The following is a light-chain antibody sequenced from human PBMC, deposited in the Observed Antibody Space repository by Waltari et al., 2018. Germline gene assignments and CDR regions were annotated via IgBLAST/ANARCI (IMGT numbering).Light chain of an antibody. V-gene: IGLV1-44*01. Sequence: QSVLTQPPSVSGTPGQRVTISCSGSNSNIGGNSVNWYQQLPGTAPKLLIYIDNQGPSGVPDRFSASKSGTSASLAITGLQSEDDAYYYCAVWDDSLGGVFGGGTKLTVL. CDR3: AVWDDSLGGV. J-gene: IGLJ3*02. CDR1: NSNIGGNS. CDR2: IDN.